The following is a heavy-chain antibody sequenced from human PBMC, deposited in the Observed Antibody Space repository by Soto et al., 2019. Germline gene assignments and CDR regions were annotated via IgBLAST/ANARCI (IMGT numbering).Heavy chain of an antibody. CDR2: IWYDGSNK. V-gene: IGHV3-33*01. J-gene: IGHJ4*02. CDR1: GFTFSSYG. Sequence: QVQLVESGGGVVQPGRSLRLSCAASGFTFSSYGMHWVRQAPGKGLEWVAVIWYDGSNKYYADSVKGRFTISRDNSKNTLYLQMNSLRAEDTAVYYCARAGYGDYEGDYFDYWGQGTLVTVSS. D-gene: IGHD4-17*01. CDR3: ARAGYGDYEGDYFDY.